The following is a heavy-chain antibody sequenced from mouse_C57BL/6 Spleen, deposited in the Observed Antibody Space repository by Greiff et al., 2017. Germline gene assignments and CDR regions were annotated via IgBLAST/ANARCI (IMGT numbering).Heavy chain of an antibody. V-gene: IGHV1-55*01. CDR3: ARYGYYGSSPYFDY. CDR1: GYTFTSYW. J-gene: IGHJ2*01. D-gene: IGHD1-1*01. CDR2: IYPGSGST. Sequence: VQLQQPGAELVKPGASVKMSCKASGYTFTSYWITWVKQRPGQGLEWIGDIYPGSGSTNYNEKFKSKATLTVDTSSSTAYMQLSSLTSEDSAVYYCARYGYYGSSPYFDYWGQGTTLTVSS.